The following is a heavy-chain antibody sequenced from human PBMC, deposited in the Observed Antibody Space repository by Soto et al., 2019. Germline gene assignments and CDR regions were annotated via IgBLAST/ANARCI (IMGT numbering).Heavy chain of an antibody. J-gene: IGHJ6*02. V-gene: IGHV5-51*01. D-gene: IGHD2-8*02. CDR1: GYTFTIYW. CDR2: IYPDDSDT. CDR3: ARQRSTGGMYFYGMAV. Sequence: GESLKISCSGSGYTFTIYWIALVLQRPGKGLEWLGIIYPDDSDTRYSPSFQGQVTISADKSINTAYLQWSSLKASDTATYYCARQRSTGGMYFYGMAVWGQGTTVTFSS.